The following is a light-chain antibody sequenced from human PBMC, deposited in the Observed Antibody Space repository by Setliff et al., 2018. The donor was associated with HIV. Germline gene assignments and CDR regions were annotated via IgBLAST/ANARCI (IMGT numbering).Light chain of an antibody. Sequence: ALTQPRSVSGSPGQSVTISCAGSSFDIGGSHYVSWYQHHRGEAPRLLIYDVYKRPSGVPDRFSGSKSVNTASLTISGLLAEDEADYFCCTYVGNYKLLFGGGTKVTVL. CDR1: SFDIGGSHY. V-gene: IGLV2-11*01. J-gene: IGLJ2*01. CDR3: CTYVGNYKLL. CDR2: DVY.